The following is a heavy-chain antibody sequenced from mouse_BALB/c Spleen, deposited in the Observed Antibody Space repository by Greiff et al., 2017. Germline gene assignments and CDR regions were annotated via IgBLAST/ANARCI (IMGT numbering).Heavy chain of an antibody. Sequence: VQLQQSGPELVKPGASVKMSCKASGYTFTDYYMKWVKQSHGKSLEWIGDINPNNGDTFYNQKFKSKATLTVDKSSSTAYMQLNSLTSEDSAVYYCAKPPVRWLRQRAWFAYWGQGTLVTVSA. J-gene: IGHJ3*01. CDR1: GYTFTDYY. CDR2: INPNNGDT. D-gene: IGHD2-2*01. V-gene: IGHV1-26*01. CDR3: AKPPVRWLRQRAWFAY.